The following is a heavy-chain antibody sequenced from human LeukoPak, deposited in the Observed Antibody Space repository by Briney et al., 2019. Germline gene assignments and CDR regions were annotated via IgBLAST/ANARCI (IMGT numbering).Heavy chain of an antibody. J-gene: IGHJ5*02. V-gene: IGHV3-21*06. CDR3: ARDAGGRTQREGWFDP. CDR2: TSSGSSWI. Sequence: PGGSLRLSCAASGFTFSYYSMNWVRQAPGKGLEWVASTSSGSSWIYYADSVRGRFTISRDNAKNLLYLQMNSLRVEDTAIYYCARDAGGRTQREGWFDPWGQGTLVTVSS. CDR1: GFTFSYYS. D-gene: IGHD1-1*01.